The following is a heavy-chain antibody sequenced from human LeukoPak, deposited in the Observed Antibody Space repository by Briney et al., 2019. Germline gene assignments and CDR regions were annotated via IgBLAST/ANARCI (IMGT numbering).Heavy chain of an antibody. CDR3: ARRRIVVVTAIHDAFDI. CDR2: ISAYNGNT. V-gene: IGHV1-18*01. Sequence: ASVKVSCKASGYTFTSYGISWVRQAPGQGLEWMGWISAYNGNTNYAQKLQGRVTMTTDTSTSTAYMELRSLRSDDTAVYYCARRRIVVVTAIHDAFDIWGQGTMVIVSS. D-gene: IGHD2-21*02. CDR1: GYTFTSYG. J-gene: IGHJ3*02.